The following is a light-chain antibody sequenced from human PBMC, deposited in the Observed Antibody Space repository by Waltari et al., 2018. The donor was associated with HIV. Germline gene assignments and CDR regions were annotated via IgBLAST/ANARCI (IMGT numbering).Light chain of an antibody. CDR1: QDIGND. J-gene: IGKJ4*01. CDR3: QQYNPRPTT. Sequence: EVVMRQSPATLSVSPGERATLSCRASQDIGNDLAWYQQRRGQAPRLLIYGASTRATGTPAWFSGSGSGTEFTLTISNLESEDFSVYYCQQYNPRPTTFGGGTKVEMK. V-gene: IGKV3-15*01. CDR2: GAS.